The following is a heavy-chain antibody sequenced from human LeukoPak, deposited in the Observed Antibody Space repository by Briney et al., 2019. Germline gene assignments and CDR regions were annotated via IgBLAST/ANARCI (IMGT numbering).Heavy chain of an antibody. CDR3: ARAPNTAGMNDY. V-gene: IGHV1-2*02. CDR2: INPNSGGT. J-gene: IGHJ4*02. D-gene: IGHD6-13*01. CDR1: GYTFTDYS. Sequence: ASVKVSCKASGYTFTDYSMHWVRQAPGQGLEWMGWINPNSGGTNYAQKFQGRVTMTRDTSISTAYMELSRLRSDDTAVYYCARAPNTAGMNDYWGQGTLVTVSS.